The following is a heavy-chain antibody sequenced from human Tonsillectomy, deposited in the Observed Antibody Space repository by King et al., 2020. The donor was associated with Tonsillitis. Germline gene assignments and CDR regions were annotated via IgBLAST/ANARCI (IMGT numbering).Heavy chain of an antibody. V-gene: IGHV3-53*01. CDR1: GFTVSSNY. J-gene: IGHJ6*02. CDR2: IYSGGST. D-gene: IGHD3-10*01. CDR3: ARDRGLSLYYYYGMDV. Sequence: VQLVESGGGLIQPGGSLRLSCAASGFTVSSNYMSWVRQAPGKGLEWVSVIYSGGSTYYADSVKGRFTISRDNSKNTLYLQMNSLRAEDMAVYYCARDRGLSLYYYYGMDVWGQGTTVTVSS.